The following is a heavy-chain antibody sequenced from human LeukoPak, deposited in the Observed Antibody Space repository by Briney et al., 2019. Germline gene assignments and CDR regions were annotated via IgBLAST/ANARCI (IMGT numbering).Heavy chain of an antibody. D-gene: IGHD3-10*01. CDR2: INPSGGST. CDR1: GYTFTIYY. CDR3: ARGQGWFGETD. V-gene: IGHV1-46*01. J-gene: IGHJ4*02. Sequence: ASVKVSCKASGYTFTIYYIHWVRQAPGQGLEWMGIINPSGGSTSYAQKFQGRVTMTRDMSTSTVYMELSSLRSEDTAVYYCARGQGWFGETDWGQGTLVTVSS.